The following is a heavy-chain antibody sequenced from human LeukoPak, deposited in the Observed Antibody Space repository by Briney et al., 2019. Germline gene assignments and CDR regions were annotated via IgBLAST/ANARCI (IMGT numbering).Heavy chain of an antibody. J-gene: IGHJ4*02. D-gene: IGHD2-15*01. CDR2: ISWNSGSI. CDR1: GFIFNDYA. Sequence: GGSLRLSCAASGFIFNDYAMHWVRQAPGKGLEWVSGISWNSGSIGYADSVKGRFTISRDNAKNSLYLQMNSLRAEDTAVYYCAREVVGAAPLYWGQGTLVTVSS. CDR3: AREVVGAAPLY. V-gene: IGHV3-9*01.